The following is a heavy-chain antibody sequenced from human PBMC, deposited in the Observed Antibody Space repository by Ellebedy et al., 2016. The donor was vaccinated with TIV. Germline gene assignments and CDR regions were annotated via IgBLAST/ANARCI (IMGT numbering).Heavy chain of an antibody. D-gene: IGHD2-8*01. CDR1: GFTFSSYA. CDR2: ISGSGGST. Sequence: GESLKISXAASGFTFSSYAMSWVRQAPGKGLEWVSAISGSGGSTYYADSVKGRFTISRDNSKNTLYLQMNSLRAEDTAVYYCAKGGGVYARSPWFNPWGQGTLVTVSS. CDR3: AKGGGVYARSPWFNP. V-gene: IGHV3-23*01. J-gene: IGHJ5*02.